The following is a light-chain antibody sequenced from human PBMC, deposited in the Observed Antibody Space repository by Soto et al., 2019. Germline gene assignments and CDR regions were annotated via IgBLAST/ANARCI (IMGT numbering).Light chain of an antibody. CDR2: KAS. CDR3: QQYNRYRT. CDR1: QSISSW. V-gene: IGKV1-5*03. Sequence: DIQMTQSPSTLSASVGDRVTITCRASQSISSWLAWYQQKPGKAPKLLIYKASSLESGVPSRFSGSGFGTEFTLTISSLQPDDFATYYCQQYNRYRTFGQGTRWIS. J-gene: IGKJ1*01.